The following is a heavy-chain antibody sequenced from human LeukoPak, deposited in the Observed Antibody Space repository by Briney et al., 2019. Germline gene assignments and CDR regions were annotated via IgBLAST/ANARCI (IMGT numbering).Heavy chain of an antibody. D-gene: IGHD1-14*01. V-gene: IGHV1-69*01. CDR2: IIPIFGTA. J-gene: IGHJ4*02. CDR3: ARVGTTGGHFDY. Sequence: SVKVSCKASGGTFSGYAISWVRQAPGQGLEWMGGIIPIFGTANYAQKFQGRVTITADESTSTAYMELSSLRSEDTAVYYCARVGTTGGHFDYWGQGTLVTVSS. CDR1: GGTFSGYA.